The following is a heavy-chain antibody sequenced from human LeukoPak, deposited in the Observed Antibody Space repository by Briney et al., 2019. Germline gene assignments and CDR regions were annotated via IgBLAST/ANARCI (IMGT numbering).Heavy chain of an antibody. CDR3: ARGASKGLTQLDY. V-gene: IGHV3-13*01. CDR2: IGTAGDT. Sequence: AGGSLRLSCAASGFTFSSYAMSWVRQAPGKGLEWVSAIGTAGDTYYPGSVKGRFTISRENAKNSLYLQMNSLRAGDTAVYYCARGASKGLTQLDYWGQGTLVTVSS. CDR1: GFTFSSYA. D-gene: IGHD1-1*01. J-gene: IGHJ4*02.